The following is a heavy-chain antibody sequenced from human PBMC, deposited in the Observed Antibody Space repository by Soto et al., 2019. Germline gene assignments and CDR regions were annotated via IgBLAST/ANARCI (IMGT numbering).Heavy chain of an antibody. CDR2: ISSSSSTI. D-gene: IGHD1-20*01. CDR3: ARVGNWNEFDY. J-gene: IGHJ4*02. Sequence: EVQLVESGGGLVQPGGSLRLSCAASGFTFSSYSMNWVRQAPGKGLEWVSSISSSSSTIYYADSVKGRFTISRDNAKNSLYLQMNSLRAEDTAVYYCARVGNWNEFDYWGQGTLVTVSS. CDR1: GFTFSSYS. V-gene: IGHV3-48*01.